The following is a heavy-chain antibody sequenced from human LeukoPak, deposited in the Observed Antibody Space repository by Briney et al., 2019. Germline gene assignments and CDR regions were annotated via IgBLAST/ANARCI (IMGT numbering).Heavy chain of an antibody. J-gene: IGHJ5*02. CDR1: GFIFNNYG. Sequence: GGSLRLSCAASGFIFNNYGLIWVRQAPGKGLEWVSAISNDGGCTNYADFVKGRFTISRDNSKNTLFLQMNSLRAEDTALYYCAKGSSGYFVDLWGQGTLVTVSS. D-gene: IGHD3-22*01. V-gene: IGHV3-23*01. CDR3: AKGSSGYFVDL. CDR2: ISNDGGCT.